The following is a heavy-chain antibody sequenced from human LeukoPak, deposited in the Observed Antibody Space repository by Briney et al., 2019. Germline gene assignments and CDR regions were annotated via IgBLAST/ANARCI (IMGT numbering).Heavy chain of an antibody. J-gene: IGHJ4*02. CDR1: GFTFSSYS. D-gene: IGHD3-22*01. CDR2: ISSSSSTI. CDR3: ARGPNSSGYYSHPFDY. V-gene: IGHV3-48*01. Sequence: GGCLRLSCAASGFTFSSYSMNWVRQAPGKGLEWVSYISSSSSTIYYADSVKGRFTISRDNAKNSLYLQMNSLRAEDTAVYYCARGPNSSGYYSHPFDYWGQGTLVTVSS.